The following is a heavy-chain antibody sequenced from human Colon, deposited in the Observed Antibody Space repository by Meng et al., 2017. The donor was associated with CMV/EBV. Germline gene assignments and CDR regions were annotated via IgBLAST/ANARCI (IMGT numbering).Heavy chain of an antibody. Sequence: SETLSLTCTVSGDSVSSASYYWSWIRQPPGRELEWIGHIHSTGRTSYNPSLKSRVTIAVETSKNQFSLRLNSLSAADTAVYYCARENQLLLGGWFDPWGQGTLVTVSS. D-gene: IGHD2-2*01. J-gene: IGHJ5*02. CDR3: ARENQLLLGGWFDP. CDR1: GDSVSSASYY. CDR2: IHSTGRT. V-gene: IGHV4-61*01.